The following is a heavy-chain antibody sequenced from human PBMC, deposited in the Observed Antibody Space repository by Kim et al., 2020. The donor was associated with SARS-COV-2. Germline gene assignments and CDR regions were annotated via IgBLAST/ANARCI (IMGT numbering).Heavy chain of an antibody. V-gene: IGHV3-9*01. CDR2: ISWNSGSI. CDR3: ARDKNPSAYYYMDV. J-gene: IGHJ6*02. CDR1: GFTFDDHG. Sequence: SLRLSCAASGFTFDDHGMHWVRQAPGKGLEWVSGISWNSGSIDYAGSVKGRFTISRDNAKSSLYLQMNSLRTEDTAFYYCARDKNPSAYYYMDVWGQGTTVTVSS.